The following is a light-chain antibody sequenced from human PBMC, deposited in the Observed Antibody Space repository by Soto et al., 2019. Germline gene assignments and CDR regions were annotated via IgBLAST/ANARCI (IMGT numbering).Light chain of an antibody. CDR2: GAS. V-gene: IGKV3-15*01. CDR3: QQYNNWPRT. CDR1: QSVSNN. Sequence: EIVMTQSPAILSVSPGDRATLSCRAGQSVSNNLAWYQQKPGQTPRLVIYGASTRATGIPARFSGSGSGTEFTLTISSLQSEDFAVYYCQQYNNWPRTFGQGTKVDIK. J-gene: IGKJ1*01.